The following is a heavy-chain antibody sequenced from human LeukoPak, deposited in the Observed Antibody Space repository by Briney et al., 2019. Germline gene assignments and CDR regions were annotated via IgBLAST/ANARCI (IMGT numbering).Heavy chain of an antibody. Sequence: PGRSLRLSCAASGFTFSSYAMHWVRQAPGKGLEWVAVISYDGSNKYYADSVKGRFTISRDNSKNTLYLQMNSLRAEDTAVYYCASGYSSGCDYWGQGTLVTVSP. D-gene: IGHD6-19*01. CDR2: ISYDGSNK. J-gene: IGHJ4*02. CDR3: ASGYSSGCDY. V-gene: IGHV3-30*04. CDR1: GFTFSSYA.